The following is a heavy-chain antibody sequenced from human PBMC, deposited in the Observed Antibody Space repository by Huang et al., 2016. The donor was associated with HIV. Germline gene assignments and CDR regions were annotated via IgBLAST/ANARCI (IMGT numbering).Heavy chain of an antibody. Sequence: EVLLVQSGAELKEPGESLKISCKASGYDFSSYWIGWVRQKPGKGLEWMGIIYPRDPETKYSPSFDGQVTISADKSTRTAYLQWESLKAPDTAIYFCARQVDGFRSHFDFWGQGTLVSVSS. CDR2: IYPRDPET. V-gene: IGHV5-51*01. CDR3: ARQVDGFRSHFDF. J-gene: IGHJ4*02. CDR1: GYDFSSYW. D-gene: IGHD5-18*01.